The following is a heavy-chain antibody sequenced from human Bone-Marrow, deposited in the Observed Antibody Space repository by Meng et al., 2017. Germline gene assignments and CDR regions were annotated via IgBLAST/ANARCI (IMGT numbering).Heavy chain of an antibody. CDR1: VYTFTSYD. CDR3: ARGYEYQLLRIYYYYYGMDV. D-gene: IGHD2-2*01. V-gene: IGHV1-8*01. Sequence: ASVKVSCKASVYTFTSYDINWVRQATGQGLDWMGWMNPNSGNTGYAQKFQGRVTMTRNTSISTAYMELSSLRSEDTAVYYCARGYEYQLLRIYYYYYGMDVWGQGTTVTVSS. CDR2: MNPNSGNT. J-gene: IGHJ6*02.